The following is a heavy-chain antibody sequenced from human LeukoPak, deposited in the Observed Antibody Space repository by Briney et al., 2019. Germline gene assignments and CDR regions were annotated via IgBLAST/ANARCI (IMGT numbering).Heavy chain of an antibody. CDR1: GFTFSSYA. J-gene: IGHJ5*02. CDR2: ISGSGGST. D-gene: IGHD3-3*01. V-gene: IGHV3-23*01. Sequence: GGSLRLSCAASGFTFSSYAMSWVRQAPGKGLEWVSAISGSGGSTYYADSVKGRFTISRDNSKNTLYLQMNSLRAKDTAVYYCAKGYDFWSGYSPYNWFDPWGQGTLVTVSS. CDR3: AKGYDFWSGYSPYNWFDP.